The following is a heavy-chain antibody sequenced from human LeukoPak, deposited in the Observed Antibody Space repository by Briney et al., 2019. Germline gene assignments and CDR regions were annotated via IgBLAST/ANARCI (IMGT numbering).Heavy chain of an antibody. CDR3: ANRGSTSCYWCYFDF. V-gene: IGHV3-33*06. CDR1: GFTFSSYG. Sequence: SGGSLRLSCAASGFTFSSYGMHWVRQAPGKGLEWVAVIWYDGSNKYYADSVKGRFTISRDNFKNTLYLQMNSLRAEDTAVYYCANRGSTSCYWCYFDFWGQGTLVTVSS. CDR2: IWYDGSNK. J-gene: IGHJ4*02. D-gene: IGHD2-2*01.